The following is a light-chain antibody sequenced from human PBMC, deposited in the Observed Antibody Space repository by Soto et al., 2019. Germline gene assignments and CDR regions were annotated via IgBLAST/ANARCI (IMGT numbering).Light chain of an antibody. V-gene: IGLV1-51*02. J-gene: IGLJ1*01. CDR3: ATWDSSLSAGL. CDR2: END. CDR1: SSNTGNNY. Sequence: QSVLTQPPSVSAAPGQKVTISCSGSSSNTGNNYVSWYQQLPGTAPKLLIYENDKRPSEIPDRFSGSKSGTSATLGITGLQTGDEADYYCATWDSSLSAGLFGTGTKVTVL.